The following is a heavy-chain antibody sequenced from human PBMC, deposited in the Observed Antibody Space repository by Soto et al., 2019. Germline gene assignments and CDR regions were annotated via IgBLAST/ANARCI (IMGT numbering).Heavy chain of an antibody. V-gene: IGHV3-73*02. Sequence: EVQLVESGGGLVQPGGSLKLSCAASGFTFSAVALHWVRQTVGKGLEWVGRVRSKADNYATTYSASVTGRFIISRDDSKNTAYLQMNSLKIEDTAVYYCARRPPGDGYNYYFAYWGQGALVTVSS. CDR2: VRSKADNYAT. D-gene: IGHD5-12*01. J-gene: IGHJ4*02. CDR1: GFTFSAVA. CDR3: ARRPPGDGYNYYFAY.